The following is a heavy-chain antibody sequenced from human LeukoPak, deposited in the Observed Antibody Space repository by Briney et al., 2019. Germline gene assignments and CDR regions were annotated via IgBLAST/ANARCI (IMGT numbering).Heavy chain of an antibody. CDR3: ARTHSDYYYYYMDV. D-gene: IGHD3-10*01. V-gene: IGHV4-39*01. CDR2: IYYVGST. J-gene: IGHJ6*03. Sequence: SETLSLTCTVSGGSISSSSYYWGWIRQPPGKGLEWIGSIYYVGSTYYNPSLKSRVTISVDTSKNQFSLKLSSVTAADTAVYYCARTHSDYYYYYMDVWGKGTTVTVSS. CDR1: GGSISSSSYY.